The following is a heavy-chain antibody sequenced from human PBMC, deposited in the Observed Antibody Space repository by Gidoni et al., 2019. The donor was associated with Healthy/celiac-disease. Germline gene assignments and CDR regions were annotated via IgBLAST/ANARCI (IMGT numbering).Heavy chain of an antibody. J-gene: IGHJ4*02. CDR1: GGYFSGYY. V-gene: IGHV4-34*01. CDR2: INHSGST. D-gene: IGHD2-2*03. CDR3: ARVLGYCSSTSCKRPYSYGRGYFDY. Sequence: QVQLQQWGAGLLKPSETLSLTCAVYGGYFSGYYWSWIRQPPGKGLEWIGEINHSGSTNFNPSLKIRVTISVDTSKNQFSLKLSSVTAADTAVYYCARVLGYCSSTSCKRPYSYGRGYFDYWGQGTLVTVSS.